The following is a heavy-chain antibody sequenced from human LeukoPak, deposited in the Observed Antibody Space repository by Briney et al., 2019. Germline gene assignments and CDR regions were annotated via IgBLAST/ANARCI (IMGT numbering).Heavy chain of an antibody. J-gene: IGHJ3*02. D-gene: IGHD6-6*01. CDR3: ARDRNSGSSLDI. CDR1: GYTFTGYY. V-gene: IGHV1-2*02. Sequence: ASVKVSCKASGYTFTGYYIHWVRQAPGQGLEWMGWIYPYGGDTNYAQNFQGRVTMTRDTSISTAYMELSSLKSDDTAVYYCARDRNSGSSLDIWGQGTMLTVSS. CDR2: IYPYGGDT.